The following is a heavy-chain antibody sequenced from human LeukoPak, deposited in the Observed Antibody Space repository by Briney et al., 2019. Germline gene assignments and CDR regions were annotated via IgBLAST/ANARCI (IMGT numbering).Heavy chain of an antibody. CDR2: VRYDGSNE. CDR1: GFVFSNYG. CDR3: AKDSNSGYVSVGPNY. V-gene: IGHV3-30*02. J-gene: IGHJ4*02. D-gene: IGHD5-12*01. Sequence: GGSLRLSCAASGFVFSNYGMHWVRQAPGKGLEWVTFVRYDGSNEYYADSVKGRFTISRDNSKNTLYLQMNSLTTEDTGVYSCAKDSNSGYVSVGPNYWGLGTLVTVPS.